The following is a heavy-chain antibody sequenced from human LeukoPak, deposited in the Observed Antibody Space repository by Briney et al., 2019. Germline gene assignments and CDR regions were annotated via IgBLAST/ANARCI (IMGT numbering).Heavy chain of an antibody. CDR3: ATGRGTTVVTFGAFDI. CDR2: FDPEDGET. J-gene: IGHJ3*02. D-gene: IGHD4-23*01. Sequence: ASVKVSCKVSGYTLTELSMHWVRQAPGKGLEWMGGFDPEDGETIYAQKFQGRVTMTEDTSTDTAYMELSSLRSEDTAVYYCATGRGTTVVTFGAFDIWGQGTMVTVSS. CDR1: GYTLTELS. V-gene: IGHV1-24*01.